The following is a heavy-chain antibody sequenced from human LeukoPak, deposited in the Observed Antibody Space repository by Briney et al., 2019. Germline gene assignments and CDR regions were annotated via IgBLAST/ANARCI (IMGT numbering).Heavy chain of an antibody. Sequence: GGSLRLSCAASGFTFSSYSMNWVRQAPGKGLEWVSSISSSSSYIYYADSVKGRFTISRDNAKNSLYLQMNSLRAEDTAVYYCARPIMIVGRKSPYAYFDYWGQGTLVTVSS. CDR3: ARPIMIVGRKSPYAYFDY. CDR1: GFTFSSYS. V-gene: IGHV3-21*01. J-gene: IGHJ4*02. D-gene: IGHD3-22*01. CDR2: ISSSSSYI.